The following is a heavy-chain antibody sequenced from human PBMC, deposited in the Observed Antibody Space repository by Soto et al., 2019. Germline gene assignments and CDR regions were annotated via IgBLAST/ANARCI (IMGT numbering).Heavy chain of an antibody. D-gene: IGHD1-7*01. CDR2: ISWNSGSI. Sequence: GGSLRLSCAASGFTFDDYAMHWVRQAPGKGLEWVSGISWNSGSIGYADSVKGRFTISRDNAKNSLYLQMNSLRAEDTALYYCAKDMAGTTYLSDYWGQGTLVTVSS. J-gene: IGHJ4*02. CDR1: GFTFDDYA. V-gene: IGHV3-9*01. CDR3: AKDMAGTTYLSDY.